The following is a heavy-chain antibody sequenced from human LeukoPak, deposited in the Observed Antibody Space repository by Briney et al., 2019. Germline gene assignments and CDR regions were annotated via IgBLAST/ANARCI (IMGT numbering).Heavy chain of an antibody. CDR2: MKSKADGGTT. CDR3: AADYTNEDYIVMIPTSLGY. CDR1: GFTFSSAW. J-gene: IGHJ4*02. V-gene: IGHV3-15*01. Sequence: GGSLRLSCAASGFTFSSAWMTWVRQAPGKGLEWVGRMKSKADGGTTDYAAPVKGRFTISRDDSKNTLYLQMNSLKSEDTAVYYCAADYTNEDYIVMIPTSLGYWGQGTLVTVSS. D-gene: IGHD2/OR15-2a*01.